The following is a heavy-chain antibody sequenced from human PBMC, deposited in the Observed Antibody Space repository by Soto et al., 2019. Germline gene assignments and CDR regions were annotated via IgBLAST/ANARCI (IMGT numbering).Heavy chain of an antibody. CDR2: IYYSGST. CDR3: ARDRDVEGNDERGSGWYTVDY. Sequence: SETLSLTCTVSGGSISSGGYYWSWIRQHPGKGLEWIGYIYYSGSTYYNPSLKSRVTISVDTSKNQFSLKLSSVTAADTAVYYCARDRDVEGNDERGSGWYTVDYWGQGTLVTVSS. V-gene: IGHV4-31*03. D-gene: IGHD6-19*01. CDR1: GGSISSGGYY. J-gene: IGHJ4*02.